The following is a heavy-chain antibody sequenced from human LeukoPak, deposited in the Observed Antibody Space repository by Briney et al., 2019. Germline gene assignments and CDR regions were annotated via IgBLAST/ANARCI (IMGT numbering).Heavy chain of an antibody. CDR3: AKEVLGGNYGDYAVDY. J-gene: IGHJ4*02. Sequence: GGSLRLSCAASGFTFTTYAMSWVRQAPGRGLEWVSSVSGSGSHTYYADSVKGRFTISRDNSKNTLDLQMHSLRAEDTALYYCAKEVLGGNYGDYAVDYWGQGTLVTVSS. CDR1: GFTFTTYA. D-gene: IGHD4-17*01. V-gene: IGHV3-23*01. CDR2: VSGSGSHT.